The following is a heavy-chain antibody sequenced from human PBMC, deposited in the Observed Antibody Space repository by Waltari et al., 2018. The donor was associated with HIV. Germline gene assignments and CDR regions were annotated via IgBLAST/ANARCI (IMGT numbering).Heavy chain of an antibody. CDR3: AREEGGFLATWHNYYYYYGMDV. D-gene: IGHD3-3*01. CDR1: GGSISSSSYY. V-gene: IGHV4-39*07. Sequence: QLQLQESGPGLVKPSETLSLTCTVSGGSISSSSYYWGWIRQPPGKGLEWIGSIYYSGSTYYNPSLKSRVTISVDTSKNQFSLKLSSVTAADTAVYYCAREEGGFLATWHNYYYYYGMDVWGQGTTVTVSS. CDR2: IYYSGST. J-gene: IGHJ6*02.